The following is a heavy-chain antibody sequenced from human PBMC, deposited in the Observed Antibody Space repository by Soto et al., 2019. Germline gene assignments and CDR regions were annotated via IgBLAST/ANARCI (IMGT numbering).Heavy chain of an antibody. J-gene: IGHJ6*02. CDR1: GFTVSSNY. CDR2: IYSGGST. D-gene: IGHD3-22*01. V-gene: IGHV3-53*01. Sequence: EVQLVEAGGGSIQPGGSLRLSCAASGFTVSSNYMNWVRQAPGKGLEWVSVIYSGGSTYYADSVKGRFTISRDNSKNTLYLQMNSLRAEDTAVYYCARRDYYYDSSGYNYYYGMDVWGQGTTVTVSS. CDR3: ARRDYYYDSSGYNYYYGMDV.